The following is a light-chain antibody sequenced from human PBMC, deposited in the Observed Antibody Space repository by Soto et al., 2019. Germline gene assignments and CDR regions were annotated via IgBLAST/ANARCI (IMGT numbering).Light chain of an antibody. V-gene: IGLV2-11*01. CDR1: NTDLDNFNY. Sequence: QSALTQPRSVSGSPGQSVTISCTGTNTDLDNFNYVSWYQQHPGKAPKVMISDVNKRPSGVPDRFSGSKSGNTASLTISGLQAEDEADYYCCSYPGSHIWVFGGGTKVTVL. CDR2: DVN. J-gene: IGLJ3*02. CDR3: CSYPGSHIWV.